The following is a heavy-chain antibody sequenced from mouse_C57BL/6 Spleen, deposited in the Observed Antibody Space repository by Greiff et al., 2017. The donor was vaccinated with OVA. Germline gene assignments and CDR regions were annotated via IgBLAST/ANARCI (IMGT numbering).Heavy chain of an antibody. J-gene: IGHJ2*01. CDR3: ARDSVFDY. Sequence: DVKVEESEGGLVQPGRSMKLSCTASGFTFSDYYMAWVRQVPEKGLEWVANINYDGSSTYYLDSLKSRFIISRDNAKNILYLQMSSLKSEDTATYYCARDSVFDYWGQGTTLTVSS. CDR2: INYDGSST. CDR1: GFTFSDYY. V-gene: IGHV5-16*01.